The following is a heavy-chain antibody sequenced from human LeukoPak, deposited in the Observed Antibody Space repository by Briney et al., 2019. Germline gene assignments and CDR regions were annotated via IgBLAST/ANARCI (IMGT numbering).Heavy chain of an antibody. CDR3: ARDLRGTSSSWYHY. D-gene: IGHD6-13*01. CDR2: IWYDGSNK. J-gene: IGHJ4*02. CDR1: GFTFSDYG. Sequence: PGRSLRLSCAASGFTFSDYGMHWVRQAPGKGLEWVAVIWYDGSNKYYADSVKGRFTISRDNSKNTLYLQMNSLRVEDTAVYYCARDLRGTSSSWYHYWGQGTLVTVSS. V-gene: IGHV3-33*01.